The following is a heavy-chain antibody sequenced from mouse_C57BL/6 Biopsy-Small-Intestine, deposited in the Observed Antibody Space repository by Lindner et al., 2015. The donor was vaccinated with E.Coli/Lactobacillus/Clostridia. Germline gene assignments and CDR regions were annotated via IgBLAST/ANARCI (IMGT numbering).Heavy chain of an antibody. J-gene: IGHJ3*01. D-gene: IGHD2-13*01. CDR2: ISAYNGNT. Sequence: SVKVSCKASGHTFTNYGFSWVRQAPGQGPEWMGWISAYNGNTDYAQKIQGRVAMTTDTSTSTAFMELRSLRSDDTAVYYCATTWRGSYTGAAFDIWGQGTMVTVSS. CDR3: ATTWRGSYTGAAFDI. V-gene: IGHV1-79*01. CDR1: GHTFTNYG.